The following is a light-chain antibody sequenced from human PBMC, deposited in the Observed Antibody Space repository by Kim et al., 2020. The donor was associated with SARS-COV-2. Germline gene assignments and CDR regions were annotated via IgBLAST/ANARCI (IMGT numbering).Light chain of an antibody. J-gene: IGKJ1*01. CDR2: AAS. CDR1: QGISKD. CDR3: QKYNGAPWT. V-gene: IGKV1-27*01. Sequence: SASGGDRVTITCRASQGISKDLAWYQQKPGNAPKLLIFAASALQSGVPTRFSGSGSGTDFTLTISSLQPEDVATYYCQKYNGAPWTFGQGTKVEI.